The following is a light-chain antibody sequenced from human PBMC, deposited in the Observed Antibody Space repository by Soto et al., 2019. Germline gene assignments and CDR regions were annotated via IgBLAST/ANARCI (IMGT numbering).Light chain of an antibody. V-gene: IGLV2-14*01. J-gene: IGLJ1*01. CDR3: SSYTSSSTPLYV. CDR2: DVS. Sequence: QSALTQPASVSGSPGQSITISCTGTSSDVGGYNYVSWYQQHPGKAPKLMIYDVSNRPSGVSNRFSGSKSGNTASLTISGGHAGEEADYYCSSYTSSSTPLYVFGTGTKLTVL. CDR1: SSDVGGYNY.